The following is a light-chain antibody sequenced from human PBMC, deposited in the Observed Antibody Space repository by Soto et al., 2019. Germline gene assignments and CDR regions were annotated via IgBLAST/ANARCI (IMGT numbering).Light chain of an antibody. CDR3: QQYNNWPRT. J-gene: IGKJ1*01. V-gene: IGKV3-15*01. CDR1: QSVSIN. CDR2: GAS. Sequence: EIVMTQSPATLSVSPGERATLSWRASQSVSINLAWYQQKPGQAPRPLIYGASSRATGIPARFSGSGSGTEFTLTISSLQSEDSAVYFCQQYNNWPRTFGQGTKVDIK.